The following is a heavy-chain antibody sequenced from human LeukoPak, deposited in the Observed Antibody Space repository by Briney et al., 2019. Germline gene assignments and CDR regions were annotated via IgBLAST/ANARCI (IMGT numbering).Heavy chain of an antibody. CDR3: ARDTLNLYYYGSGVTPSDY. CDR2: ISGSGAKT. J-gene: IGHJ4*02. CDR1: GFTFSSYA. D-gene: IGHD3-10*01. Sequence: GGSLRLSCAASGFTFSSYAMSWVRQAPGKGLEWVSGISGSGAKTYYADSVKGRFTISRDNSKNTLSLQMNTLRAEDTAVYYCARDTLNLYYYGSGVTPSDYWGQGTLVTVSS. V-gene: IGHV3-23*01.